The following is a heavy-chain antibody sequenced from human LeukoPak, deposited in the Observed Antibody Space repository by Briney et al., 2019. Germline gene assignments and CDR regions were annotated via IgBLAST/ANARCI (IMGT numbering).Heavy chain of an antibody. CDR3: AREDMTTGAFDI. CDR2: ISAYNGNT. Sequence: ASVKVSCKASSYTFTSYGISWVRQAPGQGLEWVGWISAYNGNTNYAQKLQGRVTMTTDTSTSTAYMELRSLRSDDTAVYYCAREDMTTGAFDIWGQGTMVTVSS. CDR1: SYTFTSYG. V-gene: IGHV1-18*01. J-gene: IGHJ3*02. D-gene: IGHD4-11*01.